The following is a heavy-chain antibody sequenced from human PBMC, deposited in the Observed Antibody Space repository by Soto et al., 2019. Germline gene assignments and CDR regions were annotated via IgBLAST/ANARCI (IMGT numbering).Heavy chain of an antibody. CDR2: IYYSGST. D-gene: IGHD2-15*01. CDR3: AREHCSGGSCSDAFDI. V-gene: IGHV4-31*03. CDR1: GGSISSGGYY. Sequence: SETLSLTCTVSGGSISSGGYYWSWIRQHPGKGLEWIGYIYYSGSTYYNPSLKSRVTISVDTSKNQFSLKLSSVTAADTAVYYCAREHCSGGSCSDAFDIWGQGTMVT. J-gene: IGHJ3*02.